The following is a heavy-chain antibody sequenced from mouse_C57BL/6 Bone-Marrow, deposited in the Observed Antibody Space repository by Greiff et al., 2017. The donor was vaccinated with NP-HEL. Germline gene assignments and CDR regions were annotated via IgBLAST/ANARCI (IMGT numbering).Heavy chain of an antibody. D-gene: IGHD1-1*01. V-gene: IGHV5-6*01. CDR3: ARQRDYYGSGEAMDY. CDR1: GFTFSSYG. J-gene: IGHJ4*01. Sequence: EVKLVESGGDLVKPGGSLKLSCAVSGFTFSSYGMSWVRQTPDKRLEWVATISSGGSYTYYPDSVKGRFTISRDNAKNTLYLQMSSLKSEDTAMYYCARQRDYYGSGEAMDYWGQGTSVTVSS. CDR2: ISSGGSYT.